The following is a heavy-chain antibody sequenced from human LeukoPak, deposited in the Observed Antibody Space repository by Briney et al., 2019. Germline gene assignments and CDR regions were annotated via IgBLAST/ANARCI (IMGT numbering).Heavy chain of an antibody. CDR2: ISYDGSKK. D-gene: IGHD4-17*01. Sequence: GGSLRLSSAASGFTFSRNAMHWVRQAPGKGLEWVAIISYDGSKKYYADSVKGRFTISRDNSKNTLYLQMNSLRVEDTAVYYCAREAYGDYYFAYWGQGTLVTVSS. V-gene: IGHV3-30-3*01. J-gene: IGHJ4*02. CDR1: GFTFSRNA. CDR3: AREAYGDYYFAY.